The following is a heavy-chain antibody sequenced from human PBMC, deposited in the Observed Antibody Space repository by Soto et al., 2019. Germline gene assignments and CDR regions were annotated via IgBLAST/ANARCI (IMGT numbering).Heavy chain of an antibody. Sequence: ASETLSLTCAVYGGSFSGYYWSWIRQPPGKGLEWIGYIYYSGSTYYNPSLKSRVTISVDTSKNQFSLKLSSVTAADTAVYYCARDNYGDHLWYLDYWGQGTLVTVSS. CDR2: IYYSGST. CDR1: GGSFSGYY. V-gene: IGHV4-34*09. J-gene: IGHJ4*02. CDR3: ARDNYGDHLWYLDY. D-gene: IGHD4-17*01.